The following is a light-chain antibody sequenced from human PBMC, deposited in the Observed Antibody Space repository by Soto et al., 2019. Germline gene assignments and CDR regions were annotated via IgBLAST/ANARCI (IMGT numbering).Light chain of an antibody. J-gene: IGLJ2*01. Sequence: QSVLTQPPSVSGAPGQRVTISCTGTSSDLGAGFDVHWYQQLPGTAPKLLIYGNRNRPSGVPDRFSGSKSGTSASLAITGLQAEDEADYYCQAYHRGLSGGVVFGGGTQLTVL. CDR2: GNR. CDR3: QAYHRGLSGGVV. CDR1: SSDLGAGFD. V-gene: IGLV1-40*01.